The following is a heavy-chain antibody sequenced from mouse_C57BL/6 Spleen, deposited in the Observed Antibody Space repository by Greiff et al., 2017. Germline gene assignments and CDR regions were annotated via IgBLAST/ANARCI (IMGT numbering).Heavy chain of an antibody. Sequence: QVQLQQSGAELVRPGASVTLSCKASGYTFTDYEMHWVKQTPVHGLEWIGAIDPETGGTAYNQKFKGKAILTADTSSSTAYMELRSLTSEDSAVYYCTRATEAWFAYWGQGTLVTVSA. D-gene: IGHD1-1*01. J-gene: IGHJ3*01. CDR3: TRATEAWFAY. V-gene: IGHV1-15*01. CDR1: GYTFTDYE. CDR2: IDPETGGT.